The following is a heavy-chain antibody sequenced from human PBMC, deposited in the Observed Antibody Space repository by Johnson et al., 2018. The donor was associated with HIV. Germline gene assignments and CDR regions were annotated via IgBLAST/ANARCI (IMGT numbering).Heavy chain of an antibody. D-gene: IGHD5-12*01. CDR1: GFTFSSYG. CDR3: ARGRKDIEAADGLDNDAFDI. J-gene: IGHJ3*02. Sequence: QVQLVESGGGVVQPGRSLRLSCAASGFTFSSYGMHWVRQAPGKGLEWVAVISYGGGKKYYGDSVEGRFTISKDISKNTLYLQMDSLRPEDTAVYYCARGRKDIEAADGLDNDAFDIWGQGTMVTVSS. V-gene: IGHV3-30*03. CDR2: ISYGGGKK.